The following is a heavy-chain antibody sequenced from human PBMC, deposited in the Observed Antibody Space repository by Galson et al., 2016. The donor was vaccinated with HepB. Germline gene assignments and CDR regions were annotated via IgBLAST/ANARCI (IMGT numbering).Heavy chain of an antibody. V-gene: IGHV3-23*01. J-gene: IGHJ6*02. D-gene: IGHD6-19*01. Sequence: SLRLSCAASGLTFSSYAMSWVRQAPGKGLEWVSSIGSRGGRTYYTDSVKGRLTVSRDNSKNTLYVQMNTLRAEDTAVYYCAKGFRPYRSGWERLFEHSYHYYGMDVWGQGTTVTVSS. CDR3: AKGFRPYRSGWERLFEHSYHYYGMDV. CDR2: IGSRGGRT. CDR1: GLTFSSYA.